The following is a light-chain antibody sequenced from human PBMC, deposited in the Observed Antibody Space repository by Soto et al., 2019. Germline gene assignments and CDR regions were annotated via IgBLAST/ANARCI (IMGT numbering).Light chain of an antibody. V-gene: IGLV2-14*03. J-gene: IGLJ2*01. CDR2: DVS. CDR3: SSYTSSTPVL. Sequence: QSALTHPASVSGCPGQSITISCTGTSSAVDDYNSVSWYQHHPGKVPKLLIYDVSNRPSGVSNRFSGSKSGNTASLTISGLQSEDEADYYCSSYTSSTPVLFGGGTKLTVL. CDR1: SSAVDDYNS.